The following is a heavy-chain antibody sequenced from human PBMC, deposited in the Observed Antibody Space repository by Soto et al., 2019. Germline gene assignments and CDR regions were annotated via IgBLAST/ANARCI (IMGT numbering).Heavy chain of an antibody. CDR2: IIPIFGKA. Sequence: QEQLVQSGGEVKKPGSSVKVSCKASGGIFSSYAISWVRQAPGQGLEWMGGIIPIFGKANYAQKFQGRVTITADESTNTAYMDLISLRSEDKAIYYWGRGGRGYVGFNEFWGQGTLVTVSS. CDR3: GRGGRGYVGFNEF. CDR1: GGIFSSYA. D-gene: IGHD2-15*01. V-gene: IGHV1-69*01. J-gene: IGHJ4*02.